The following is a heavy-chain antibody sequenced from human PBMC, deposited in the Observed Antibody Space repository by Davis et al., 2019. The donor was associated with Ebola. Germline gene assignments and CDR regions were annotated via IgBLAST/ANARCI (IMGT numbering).Heavy chain of an antibody. CDR3: VAARPFSSFDS. V-gene: IGHV5-51*01. Sequence: GESLKISCKGSGYIFTSSWVGWVRQMPGKGLEWMGIILPSDSETRYSPSFQGQVTISADKSIYSAYLHWSDLKASDTAMYYCVAARPFSSFDSWGQGTLVTVSS. CDR2: ILPSDSET. D-gene: IGHD6-6*01. CDR1: GYIFTSSW. J-gene: IGHJ4*02.